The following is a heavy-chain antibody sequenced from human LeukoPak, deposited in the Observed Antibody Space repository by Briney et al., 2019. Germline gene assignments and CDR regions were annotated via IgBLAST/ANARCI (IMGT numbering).Heavy chain of an antibody. Sequence: GGSLRLSCAASGFTFSSYAMSWVRQAPGKGLEWVSTMSGSGGNTYCADSVKGRFTISRDNSKNTLSLQMNSLRAEDTAVYYCAKGKVREFDYWGQGTLVTVSS. CDR1: GFTFSSYA. CDR3: AKGKVREFDY. CDR2: MSGSGGNT. J-gene: IGHJ4*02. V-gene: IGHV3-23*01.